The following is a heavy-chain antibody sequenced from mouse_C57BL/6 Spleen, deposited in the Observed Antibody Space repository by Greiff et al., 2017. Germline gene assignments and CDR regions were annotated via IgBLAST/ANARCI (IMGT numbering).Heavy chain of an antibody. D-gene: IGHD2-3*01. CDR3: ARARGGYYDYFDY. J-gene: IGHJ2*01. CDR2: ISYDGSN. V-gene: IGHV3-6*01. CDR1: GYSITSGYY. Sequence: LMESGPGLVKPSQSLSLTCSVTGYSITSGYYWNWIRQFPGNKLEWMGYISYDGSNNYNPSLKNRISITRDTSKNQFFLKLNSVTTEDTATYYCARARGGYYDYFDYWGQGTTLTVSS.